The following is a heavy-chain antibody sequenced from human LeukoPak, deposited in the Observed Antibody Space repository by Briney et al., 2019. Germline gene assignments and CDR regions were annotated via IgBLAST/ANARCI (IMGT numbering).Heavy chain of an antibody. J-gene: IGHJ4*02. CDR1: GFTFDDYA. D-gene: IGHD2-15*01. CDR2: ISWNSGSI. V-gene: IGHV3-9*01. Sequence: PGGSLRLSCAASGFTFDDYAMHWVRQAPGKGLEWVSGISWNSGSIGYADSVKGRFTISRDNSKNTLYLQMNSLRAEDTAVYSCAKDGFPATHFDYWGQGTLVTVSS. CDR3: AKDGFPATHFDY.